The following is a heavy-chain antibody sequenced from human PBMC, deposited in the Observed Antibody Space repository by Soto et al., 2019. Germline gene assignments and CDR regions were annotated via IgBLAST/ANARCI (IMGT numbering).Heavy chain of an antibody. CDR3: VRQAAAGDYYGMDV. CDR1: GGTFSSYA. V-gene: IGHV1-69*13. CDR2: IIPIFGTA. J-gene: IGHJ6*02. Sequence: SVKVSCKASGGTFSSYAISWVRQAPGQGLEWMGGIIPIFGTANYAQKIQGRVTITADESTSTAYMELSSLRSEDTAVYYCVRQAAAGDYYGMDVWGQGTTLTVSS. D-gene: IGHD6-13*01.